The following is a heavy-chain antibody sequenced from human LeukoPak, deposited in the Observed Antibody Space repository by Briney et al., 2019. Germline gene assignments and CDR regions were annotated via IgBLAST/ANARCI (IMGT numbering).Heavy chain of an antibody. Sequence: GGTLRLSCAASGFTFSSYAMSWVRQTPGKGLEWLSYITETGSVIYYADSVEGRFAISRDNAKNSLYLQINRLRAEDTAVYHCARVNYVSSGWGAPFDHWGLGALVTVSS. D-gene: IGHD1-7*01. V-gene: IGHV3-48*03. CDR2: ITETGSVI. CDR3: ARVNYVSSGWGAPFDH. CDR1: GFTFSSYA. J-gene: IGHJ4*02.